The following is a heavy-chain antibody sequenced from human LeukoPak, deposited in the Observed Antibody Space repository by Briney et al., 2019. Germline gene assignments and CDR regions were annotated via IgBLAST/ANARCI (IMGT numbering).Heavy chain of an antibody. D-gene: IGHD6-13*01. CDR3: ARVEPGYSSSWYGVDY. J-gene: IGHJ4*02. CDR1: GFTFSSYE. Sequence: GGSRRLSCAAPGFTFSSYEMNWVRQAPGKGLESVSYISSSCSTIYYADSVKGRFTISRDNAKNSLYLQMNSLRAEDTAVYYCARVEPGYSSSWYGVDYWGQGTLVTVSS. CDR2: ISSSCSTI. V-gene: IGHV3-48*03.